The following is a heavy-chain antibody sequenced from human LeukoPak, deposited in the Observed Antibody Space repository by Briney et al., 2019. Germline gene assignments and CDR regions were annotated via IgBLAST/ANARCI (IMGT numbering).Heavy chain of an antibody. J-gene: IGHJ5*02. V-gene: IGHV3-30*18. CDR3: AKDPYGDYVSGNWFDP. CDR2: ISYDGSNK. CDR1: GFTFSSYG. D-gene: IGHD4-17*01. Sequence: GGPLRLSCAASGFTFSSYGMHWVRQAPGKGLEWVAVISYDGSNKYYADSVKGRFTISRDNSKSTLYLQMNSLRAEDTAVYYCAKDPYGDYVSGNWFDPWGQGTLVTVSS.